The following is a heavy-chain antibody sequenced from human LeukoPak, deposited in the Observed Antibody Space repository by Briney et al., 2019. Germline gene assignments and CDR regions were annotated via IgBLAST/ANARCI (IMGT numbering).Heavy chain of an antibody. J-gene: IGHJ4*02. CDR2: IRYDGSNK. CDR3: ARETTVVTLYYFDY. D-gene: IGHD4-23*01. V-gene: IGHV3-30*02. Sequence: GGSLRLSCAASGFTFSSYGMHWVRQAPGKGLEWVAFIRYDGSNKYYADSVKGRFTISRDNSKNTLYLQMNSLRAEDTAVYHCARETTVVTLYYFDYWGQGTLVTVSS. CDR1: GFTFSSYG.